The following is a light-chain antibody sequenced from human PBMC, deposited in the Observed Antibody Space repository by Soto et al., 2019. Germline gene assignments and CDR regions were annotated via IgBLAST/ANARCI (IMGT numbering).Light chain of an antibody. CDR1: QSVSSY. CDR2: DAS. Sequence: EIVLTQSPATLSLSPGERATLSCRASQSVSSYLAWYQQKPGQAPRLLIYDASNRATGIPARFSGSGSGTDFTLTISSLEPEDFAVYYCQRRSNWPRAFGPGNKVDIK. V-gene: IGKV3-11*01. J-gene: IGKJ3*01. CDR3: QRRSNWPRA.